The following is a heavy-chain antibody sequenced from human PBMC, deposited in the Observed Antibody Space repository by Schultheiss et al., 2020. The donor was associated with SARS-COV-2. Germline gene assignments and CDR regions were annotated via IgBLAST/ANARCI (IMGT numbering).Heavy chain of an antibody. CDR1: GGTFSSHA. J-gene: IGHJ4*02. CDR2: IVPIFGTA. D-gene: IGHD2-8*01. CDR3: ARAFAVWMLYSPFGY. Sequence: SVKVSCKASGGTFSSHAFNWVRQAPGQGLEWMGGIVPIFGTANYAQKFQGRVTITADESTSTAYMELSSLRSEDTAVYYCARAFAVWMLYSPFGYWGQGTLVTVSS. V-gene: IGHV1-69*13.